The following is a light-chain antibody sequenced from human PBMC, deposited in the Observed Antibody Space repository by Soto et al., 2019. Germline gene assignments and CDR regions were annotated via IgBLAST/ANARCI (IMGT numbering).Light chain of an antibody. Sequence: EIVWTQSPATLSLSPGERATLSCRASQSVGSFLAWYQQKPGQAPRLLIYDASNRATGIPARFSGSGSGTDFTLTVSSLEPEDFAVYYCQLRNNWSWTFGQGTKVEI. V-gene: IGKV3-11*01. CDR2: DAS. J-gene: IGKJ1*01. CDR3: QLRNNWSWT. CDR1: QSVGSF.